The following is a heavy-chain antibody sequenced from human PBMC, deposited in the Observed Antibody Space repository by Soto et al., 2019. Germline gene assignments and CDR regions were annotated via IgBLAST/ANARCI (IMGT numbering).Heavy chain of an antibody. V-gene: IGHV3-9*01. Sequence: GGSLRLSCAASGFTFDDYAMHWVRQAPGKGLEWVSGISWNSGSIGYADSVKGRFTISRDNAKNSLYLQMNSLRAEDTALYYCAKIIPPGECGGDCSYYYYMDVWGKGTTVTVSS. CDR2: ISWNSGSI. CDR1: GFTFDDYA. D-gene: IGHD2-21*01. CDR3: AKIIPPGECGGDCSYYYYMDV. J-gene: IGHJ6*03.